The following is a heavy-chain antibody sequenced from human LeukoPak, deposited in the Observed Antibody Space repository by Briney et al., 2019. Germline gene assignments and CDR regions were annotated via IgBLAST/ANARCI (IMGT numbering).Heavy chain of an antibody. D-gene: IGHD5-12*01. V-gene: IGHV3-7*05. CDR3: ARDSGYSAFDY. Sequence: GGSLRLSCAASGFAFSSSWMAWVRQAPGKGLEWVANMNPDGSTKNYVDSVRGRFTISRDNAKNLLYLQMNSLRGDDTAVYCCARDSGYSAFDYWGQGTLVTVSS. J-gene: IGHJ4*02. CDR2: MNPDGSTK. CDR1: GFAFSSSW.